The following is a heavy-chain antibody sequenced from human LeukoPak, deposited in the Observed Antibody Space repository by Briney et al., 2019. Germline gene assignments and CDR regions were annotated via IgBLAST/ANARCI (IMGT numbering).Heavy chain of an antibody. CDR3: AREQMATIAYGMDV. CDR1: GFTVSSNY. CDR2: IYSGGST. J-gene: IGHJ6*02. Sequence: GGSLRLSCAASGFTVSSNYMSWVRQAPGKGLEWVSVIYSGGSTYYADSVKGRFTISRDNSKNTLYLQMNSLRAEDTAVYYCAREQMATIAYGMDVWGQGTTVIVSS. D-gene: IGHD5-24*01. V-gene: IGHV3-53*01.